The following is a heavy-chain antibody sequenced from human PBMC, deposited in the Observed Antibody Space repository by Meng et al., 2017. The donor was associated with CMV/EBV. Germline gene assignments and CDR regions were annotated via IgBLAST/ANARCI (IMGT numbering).Heavy chain of an antibody. CDR3: ARDRGDEDPPGWFDP. CDR1: GYSISSGYY. Sequence: GSLRLSCTVSGYSISSGYYWGWIRQPPGKGLEWIGGIYHSGSTYYNPSLKSRVTISVDTSKNQFSLKLSSVTAADTAVYYCARDRGDEDPPGWFDPWGQGTLVTVSS. D-gene: IGHD1-14*01. CDR2: IYHSGST. J-gene: IGHJ5*02. V-gene: IGHV4-38-2*02.